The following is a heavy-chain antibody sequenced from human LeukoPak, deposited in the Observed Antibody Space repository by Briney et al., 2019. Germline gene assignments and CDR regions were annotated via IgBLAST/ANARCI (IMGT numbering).Heavy chain of an antibody. J-gene: IGHJ4*02. CDR2: INHSGST. V-gene: IGHV4-34*01. CDR1: GGSFSGYY. D-gene: IGHD6-13*01. Sequence: SETLSLTCAVYGGSFSGYYWSWIRQPPGKGLEWIGEINHSGSTNYNPSLKSRVTISVDTSKNQFSLKLSSVTAADTAVYYCARGLRIAAALIYWGQGTLVTVSS. CDR3: ARGLRIAAALIY.